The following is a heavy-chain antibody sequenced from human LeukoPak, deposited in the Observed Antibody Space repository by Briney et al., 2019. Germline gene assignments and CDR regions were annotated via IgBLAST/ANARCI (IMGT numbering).Heavy chain of an antibody. J-gene: IGHJ3*02. D-gene: IGHD3-10*01. CDR3: ARPGVRGVIIMEGAFDI. V-gene: IGHV4-59*08. CDR1: GGSISSYY. Sequence: SETLSLTCTVSGGSISSYYWSWIRQPPGKGLEWIGYIYYSGSTNYNPSLKSRVTISADTSKNQFSLKLSSVTAADTAVYYCARPGVRGVIIMEGAFDIWGQGQWSPSLQ. CDR2: IYYSGST.